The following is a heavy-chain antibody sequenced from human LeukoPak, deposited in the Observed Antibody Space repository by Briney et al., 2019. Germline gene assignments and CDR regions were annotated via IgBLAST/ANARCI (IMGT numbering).Heavy chain of an antibody. D-gene: IGHD1-26*01. CDR2: IYPGDSVT. V-gene: IGHV5-51*01. J-gene: IGHJ3*02. CDR3: ARQLVRSGGYSGFDI. CDR1: GYSFTNYW. Sequence: GESLKISCKGSGYSFTNYWIGWVRQMPGKGLEWMGIIYPGDSVTTYSPSFQGQVTFSADKSISSAYLQWSSLKASDTAMYYCARQLVRSGGYSGFDIWGQGTMVTVSS.